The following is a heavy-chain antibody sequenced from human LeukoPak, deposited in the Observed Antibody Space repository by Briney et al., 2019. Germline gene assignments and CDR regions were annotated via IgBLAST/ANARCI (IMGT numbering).Heavy chain of an antibody. J-gene: IGHJ6*03. CDR3: ARGSGYYDFWSGYPYYYYYMDV. Sequence: SETLSLTCAVYGGSFSGYYWSWIRQPPGKGLEWIGEINHSGSTNYNPSLKSRVTISVDTSKNQCSLKLSSVTAADTAVYYCARGSGYYDFWSGYPYYYYYMDVWGKGTTVTVSS. D-gene: IGHD3-3*01. CDR2: INHSGST. CDR1: GGSFSGYY. V-gene: IGHV4-34*01.